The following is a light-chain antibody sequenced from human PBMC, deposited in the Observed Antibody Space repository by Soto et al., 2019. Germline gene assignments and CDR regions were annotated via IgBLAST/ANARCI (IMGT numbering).Light chain of an antibody. CDR3: ASWDDSLRAPV. J-gene: IGLJ2*01. CDR1: SGGIASNY. V-gene: IGLV6-57*04. CDR2: EHN. Sequence: NFMLTQPHSVSESPGETVTISCTRTSGGIASNYVQWYQQRPGSAPTIVIYEHNQRPSGVPDRFSGSRSGTSASLAISGLQSEDEADYYCASWDDSLRAPVFGGGTKLTVL.